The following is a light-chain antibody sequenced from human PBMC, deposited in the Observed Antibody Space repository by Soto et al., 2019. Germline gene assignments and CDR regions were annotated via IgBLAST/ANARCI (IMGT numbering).Light chain of an antibody. V-gene: IGLV2-11*01. CDR1: SNDVGNYNY. CDR2: DVT. J-gene: IGLJ3*02. CDR3: CSYAGSYSWV. Sequence: QSVLTQPRSVSGSPGQSVTISCTGTSNDVGNYNYVSWYQHHPGKAPKIMISDVTRRPSGVPDRFSASKSGNTASLTISGLQAEDEADYHCCSYAGSYSWVFGGGTKLTVL.